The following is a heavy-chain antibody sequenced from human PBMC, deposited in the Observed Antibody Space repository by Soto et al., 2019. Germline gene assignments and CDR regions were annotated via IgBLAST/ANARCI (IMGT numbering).Heavy chain of an antibody. CDR1: GFTFSDHY. J-gene: IGHJ5*02. CDR3: VRIPGDINWFDP. D-gene: IGHD3-9*01. CDR2: RRNKAKKYTT. V-gene: IGHV3-72*01. Sequence: GGSLTLSCERAGFTFSDHYMDWVRQAPGKGLEWVGRRRNKAKKYTTDYAASVKGRFTISRDDSKKSVYLQMNSLTTEDTAVYYCVRIPGDINWFDPWGQGTPVTVSS.